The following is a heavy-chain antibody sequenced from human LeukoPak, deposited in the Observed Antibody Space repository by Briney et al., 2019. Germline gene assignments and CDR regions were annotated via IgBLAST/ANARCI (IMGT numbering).Heavy chain of an antibody. J-gene: IGHJ2*01. Sequence: GASVKVSCKASGGTFSSYAISWVRQAPGQGLEWMGGIIPIFGTANYAQKFQGRVTITTDESASTAYMELSSLRSEDTAVYYCARDHYYDSSGYYKPHYWYFDLWGRGTLVTVSS. CDR3: ARDHYYDSSGYYKPHYWYFDL. CDR1: GGTFSSYA. CDR2: IIPIFGTA. V-gene: IGHV1-69*05. D-gene: IGHD3-22*01.